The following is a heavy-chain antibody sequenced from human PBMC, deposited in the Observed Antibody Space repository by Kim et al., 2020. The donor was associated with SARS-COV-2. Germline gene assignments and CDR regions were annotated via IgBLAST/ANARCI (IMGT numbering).Heavy chain of an antibody. J-gene: IGHJ4*01. Sequence: GGSLRLSCAASGFTFSSYAMHWVRQAPGKGLEWVAVIWYDGSNKYYVDSVRGRFTISRDNSKNTLYLQMNSLRAEDTAVYYCAKKLGYSGYDPDVDYWG. D-gene: IGHD5-12*01. V-gene: IGHV3-33*06. CDR2: IWYDGSNK. CDR3: AKKLGYSGYDPDVDY. CDR1: GFTFSSYA.